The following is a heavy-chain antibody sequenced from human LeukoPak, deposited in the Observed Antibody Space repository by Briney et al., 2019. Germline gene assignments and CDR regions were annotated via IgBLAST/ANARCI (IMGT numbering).Heavy chain of an antibody. Sequence: PSETLSLTCTVSRGSISGDYWSWIRQPPGKGLEWIGYIYYSGSTNYNPSLKSRVTISVDTSNNQFSLKLSSVTAADTAVYYCARDQCGDCYPKYFQHWGQGTLVTVSS. V-gene: IGHV4-59*01. CDR1: RGSISGDY. D-gene: IGHD2-21*02. CDR2: IYYSGST. CDR3: ARDQCGDCYPKYFQH. J-gene: IGHJ1*01.